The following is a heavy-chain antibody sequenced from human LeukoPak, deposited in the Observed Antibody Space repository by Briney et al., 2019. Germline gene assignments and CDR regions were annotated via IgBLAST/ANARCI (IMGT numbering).Heavy chain of an antibody. CDR2: INPKSGGT. J-gene: IGHJ4*02. D-gene: IGHD3-3*01. V-gene: IGHV1-2*02. CDR1: GYTFTGYY. Sequence: ASVKVSCKASGYTFTGYYMHWVRQAPGQGLEWMGWINPKSGGTNYAQKFQGRVTMTRDTSISTAYMEVSRMTSDDTAVYYCATSGGTSGPELDYWGQRTLVTVSS. CDR3: ATSGGTSGPELDY.